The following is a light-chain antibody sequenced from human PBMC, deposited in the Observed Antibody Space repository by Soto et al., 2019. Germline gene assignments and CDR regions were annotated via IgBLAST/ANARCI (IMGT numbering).Light chain of an antibody. CDR3: QQYNNWPRK. V-gene: IGKV3D-15*01. Sequence: EIVMTQSPATLSVSLGERVTLSCRASQSVSSNLAWYQQKPGQAPRLLIHDAVSRATGIPDRFSGSGSGTEFTLTISRLEPEDFAVYYCQQYNNWPRKCGQGNKGDIK. J-gene: IGKJ1*01. CDR2: DAV. CDR1: QSVSSN.